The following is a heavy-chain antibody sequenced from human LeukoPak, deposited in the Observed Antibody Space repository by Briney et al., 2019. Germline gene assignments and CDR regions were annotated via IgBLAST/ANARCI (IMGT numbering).Heavy chain of an antibody. J-gene: IGHJ4*02. D-gene: IGHD5-18*01. CDR3: AREWYSYPFFDY. Sequence: ASVKVSCKASGGTFSSYAISWVRQAPGQGLVWMGWISAYNGNTNYAQKLQGRVTMTTDTSTSTAYMELRSLRSDDTAVYYCAREWYSYPFFDYWGQGTLVTVSS. CDR1: GGTFSSYA. CDR2: ISAYNGNT. V-gene: IGHV1-18*04.